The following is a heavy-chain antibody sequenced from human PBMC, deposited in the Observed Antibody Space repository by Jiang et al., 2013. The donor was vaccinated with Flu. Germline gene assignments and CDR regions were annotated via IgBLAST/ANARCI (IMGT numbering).Heavy chain of an antibody. Sequence: QLVESGGEVKKPGESLKISCRASGYSFTTYWIGWVRQMPGIGLEWMGIIYPADSNTKYSPSFQGQVTISVDKSISTAYLQWDSLKASDTAMYYCARLGSEIRGEFYDYWGQGTLVTVSS. CDR1: GYSFTTYW. J-gene: IGHJ4*02. V-gene: IGHV5-51*01. CDR3: ARLGSEIRGEFYDY. CDR2: IYPADSNT. D-gene: IGHD3-10*01.